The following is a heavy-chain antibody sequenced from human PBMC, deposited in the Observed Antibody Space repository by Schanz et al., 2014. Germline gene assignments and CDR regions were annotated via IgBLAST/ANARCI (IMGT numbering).Heavy chain of an antibody. V-gene: IGHV1-46*01. Sequence: QVQLVQSGPEVKKPGSSVKVSCQAFGDTFSKYNIMWVRQVPGQGLEWMGIINLSGGSTNNAQKFQGRLTMTRDTSTSTVYMELSSLRSDDTAVYYCARAKRFGDMDVWGQGTTVTVSS. CDR2: INLSGGST. J-gene: IGHJ6*02. D-gene: IGHD3-10*01. CDR1: GDTFSKYN. CDR3: ARAKRFGDMDV.